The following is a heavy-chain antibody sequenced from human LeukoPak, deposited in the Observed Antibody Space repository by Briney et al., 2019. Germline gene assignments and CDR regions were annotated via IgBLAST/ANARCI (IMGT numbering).Heavy chain of an antibody. CDR1: GGSISSYY. CDR2: IYYSGST. V-gene: IGHV4-59*01. D-gene: IGHD2-21*02. J-gene: IGHJ4*02. Sequence: DPSETLSLTCTGSGGSISSYYWSWIRQPPGKGLEWIGYIYYSGSTNYNPSLKSRVTISVDTSKNQFSLKLSSVTAADTAVYYCARDDSSRFLDYWGQGTLVTVPS. CDR3: ARDDSSRFLDY.